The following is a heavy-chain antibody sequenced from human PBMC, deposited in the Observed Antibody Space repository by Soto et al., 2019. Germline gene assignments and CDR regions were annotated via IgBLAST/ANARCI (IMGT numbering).Heavy chain of an antibody. J-gene: IGHJ4*02. CDR2: ISRRRTI. CDR1: GFTVSSYS. CDR3: PREDAAHYGVPNRPSDY. Sequence: PGGSLRLSCAAAGFTVSSYSLNWVRQAAGKGREWVSYISRRRTICYAGSVEGRFTLSRDNAKKSLYRQMNSLRDKDTPVYYCPREDAAHYGVPNRPSDYWAQGTMVTVSS. V-gene: IGHV3-48*02. D-gene: IGHD4-17*01.